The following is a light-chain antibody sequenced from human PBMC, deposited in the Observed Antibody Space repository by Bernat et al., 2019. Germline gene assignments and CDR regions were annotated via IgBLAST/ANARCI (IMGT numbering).Light chain of an antibody. V-gene: IGKV3-20*01. CDR2: GAS. CDR3: QQYGSASIT. Sequence: EIVLTQSPGTLSLSPGERATLSCRASQSVSSSYLAWYQQKPGQAPRLLIYGASSRATGIPDRFSGSGSGTDFTLTISRLEPEEFAVYYCQQYGSASITCGQGTRMEIK. J-gene: IGKJ5*01. CDR1: QSVSSSY.